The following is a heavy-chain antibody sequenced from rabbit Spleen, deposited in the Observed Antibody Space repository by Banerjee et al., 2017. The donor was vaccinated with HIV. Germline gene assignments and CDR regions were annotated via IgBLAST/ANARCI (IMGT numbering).Heavy chain of an antibody. D-gene: IGHD8-1*01. Sequence: QEQLVESGGGLVKPGASLTLTCTASGFSFSSSYDMCWVRQAPGKGLEWIGCIYTGNGKTYYASWAKGRFTISKSSSTTVTLQMPSLTAADTASYFCARDTGSSFSSYGMDLWGQGPLVAVS. CDR2: IYTGNGKT. V-gene: IGHV1S45*01. CDR3: ARDTGSSFSSYGMDL. CDR1: GFSFSSSYD. J-gene: IGHJ6*01.